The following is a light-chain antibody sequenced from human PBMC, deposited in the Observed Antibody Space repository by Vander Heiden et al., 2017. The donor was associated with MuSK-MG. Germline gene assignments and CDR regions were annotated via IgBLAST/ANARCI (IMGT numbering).Light chain of an antibody. J-gene: IGLJ3*02. CDR1: ALAKQY. CDR2: KDS. Sequence: SYELTQPPSVSVSPGQTARITCSGDALAKQYAYWYQQKPGQAPVLVVYKDSERPSGIPERFSGSSSGTTVTLTISGVQAEDEADYYCQSADSSGNYEVFGGGTKLTVL. V-gene: IGLV3-25*03. CDR3: QSADSSGNYEV.